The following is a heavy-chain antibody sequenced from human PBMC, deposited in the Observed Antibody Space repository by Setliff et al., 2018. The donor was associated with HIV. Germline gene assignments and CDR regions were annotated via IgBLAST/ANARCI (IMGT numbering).Heavy chain of an antibody. D-gene: IGHD3-22*01. CDR3: ARERDSNGYQFDY. CDR2: INVDSGNT. Sequence: ASVKVSCKTSGFTFTNYAIHWVRQAPGQRLEWMGWINVDSGNTKYLQDLQGRVTITKDRSASTAYMEVSNLRSEDMAVYYCARERDSNGYQFDYWGQGTLVTVSS. V-gene: IGHV1-3*03. CDR1: GFTFTNYA. J-gene: IGHJ4*02.